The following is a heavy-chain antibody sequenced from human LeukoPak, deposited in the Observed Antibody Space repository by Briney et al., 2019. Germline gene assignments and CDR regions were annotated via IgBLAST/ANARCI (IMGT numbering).Heavy chain of an antibody. J-gene: IGHJ4*02. CDR1: GFTFRIYS. CDR2: IWYDGSNK. V-gene: IGHV3-33*08. Sequence: GGSLRLSCAGSGFTFRIYSMHWVRQAPGKGLEWVAVIWYDGSNKYYADSVKGRFTISRDNSKNTLYLQMNSLRAEDTAVYYCASLQLDYWGQGTLVTVSS. D-gene: IGHD6-19*01. CDR3: ASLQLDY.